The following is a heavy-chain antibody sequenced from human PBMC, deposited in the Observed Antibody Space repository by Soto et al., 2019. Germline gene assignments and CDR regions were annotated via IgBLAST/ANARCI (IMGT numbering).Heavy chain of an antibody. CDR3: ARGRRICVWGSTSRGIDY. V-gene: IGHV1-8*01. Sequence: ASVKVSCKASGYTFTSYDINWVRQATGQGLEWMGWMNPNSGNTGYAHKIQGRVTMTMNTSISTAYMELSSLGSEATVVYYCARGRRICVWGSTSRGIDYWGQGILVTVSS. D-gene: IGHD3-16*01. J-gene: IGHJ4*02. CDR2: MNPNSGNT. CDR1: GYTFTSYD.